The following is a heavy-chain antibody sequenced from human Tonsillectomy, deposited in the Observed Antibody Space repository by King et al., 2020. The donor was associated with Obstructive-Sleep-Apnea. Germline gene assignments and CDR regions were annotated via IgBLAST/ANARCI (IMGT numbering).Heavy chain of an antibody. Sequence: ITLKESGPTLVKPTQTLTLTCTFSGFSLSTNGVGVGWIRQPPGKALEWLALIYWDDDKRYSPSLKSRLTITKDTSKNQVVLTMTNMDPMDTATYYCAHRRGWTYYFDYWGQGTLVTVSS. V-gene: IGHV2-5*02. CDR1: GFSLSTNGVG. J-gene: IGHJ4*02. CDR2: IYWDDDK. D-gene: IGHD3/OR15-3a*01. CDR3: AHRRGWTYYFDY.